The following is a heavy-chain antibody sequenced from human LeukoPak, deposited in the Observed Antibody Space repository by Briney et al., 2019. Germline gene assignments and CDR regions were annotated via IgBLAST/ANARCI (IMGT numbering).Heavy chain of an antibody. D-gene: IGHD6-13*01. J-gene: IGHJ5*02. CDR3: AKVFRIATNWFDP. V-gene: IGHV3-23*01. CDR1: GFTFRSYA. Sequence: GGSLRLSCAAPGFTFRSYAMSWGRRTPGKGLGWVSANSGSGGSTYDADSVKGRFTISRDNSKNTLYLQMNSLRAEDTAVYYCAKVFRIATNWFDPWGQGTLVTVSS. CDR2: NSGSGGST.